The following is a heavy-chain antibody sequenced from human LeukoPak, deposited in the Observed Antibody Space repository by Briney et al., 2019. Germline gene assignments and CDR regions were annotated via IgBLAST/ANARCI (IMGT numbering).Heavy chain of an antibody. D-gene: IGHD6-19*01. V-gene: IGHV3-30*04. Sequence: PGGSLRLSCAASGFTFSSYAMHWVRQAPGKGLEWVAVISYDGSNKYYADSVKGRFTISRDNSKNTLYLQMNSLRAEDTAVYYCARAGEQWLFLSSVGNWFDPWGQGTLVTVSS. J-gene: IGHJ5*02. CDR3: ARAGEQWLFLSSVGNWFDP. CDR1: GFTFSSYA. CDR2: ISYDGSNK.